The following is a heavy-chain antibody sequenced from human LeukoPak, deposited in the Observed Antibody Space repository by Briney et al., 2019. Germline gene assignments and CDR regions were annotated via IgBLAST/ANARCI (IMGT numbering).Heavy chain of an antibody. V-gene: IGHV3-64*01. CDR1: GFTFSSYA. Sequence: GGSLRLSCAASGFTFSSYAMHWVRQAPGKGLEYVSAISSNGGSTYYANSVKGRFTISRDNSKNTLYLQMGSLRAEDMAVYYCARDSNRVFDYWGQGTLVTVSS. CDR2: ISSNGGST. D-gene: IGHD1-14*01. CDR3: ARDSNRVFDY. J-gene: IGHJ4*02.